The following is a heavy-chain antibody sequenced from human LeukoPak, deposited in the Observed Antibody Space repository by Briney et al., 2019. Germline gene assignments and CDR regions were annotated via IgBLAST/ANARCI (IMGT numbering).Heavy chain of an antibody. CDR1: GGSIRSSSYY. D-gene: IGHD5-24*01. CDR3: ARKRDGYNYFDY. Sequence: PSETLSLTCTVSGGSIRSSSYYWGWIRQPPGKGLEWIGSIYYSGSTYYNPSLKSRVTISVDTSKNQFSLKLSSVTAADTAVYYCARKRDGYNYFDYWGQGTLVTVSS. V-gene: IGHV4-39*01. J-gene: IGHJ4*02. CDR2: IYYSGST.